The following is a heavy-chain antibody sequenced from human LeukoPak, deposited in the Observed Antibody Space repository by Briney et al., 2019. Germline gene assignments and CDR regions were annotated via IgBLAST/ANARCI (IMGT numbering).Heavy chain of an antibody. CDR1: GFTVSSNY. Sequence: PGGSLRLSCAASGFTVSSNYMSWVRQAPGKGLEWVSVIYSGGSTYSADSVKGRFTISRDNSKNTLYLQMNSLRAEDTAVYYCARDSNYDTSGHYYWGQGTLATVSS. CDR3: ARDSNYDTSGHYY. V-gene: IGHV3-53*01. CDR2: IYSGGST. J-gene: IGHJ4*02. D-gene: IGHD3-22*01.